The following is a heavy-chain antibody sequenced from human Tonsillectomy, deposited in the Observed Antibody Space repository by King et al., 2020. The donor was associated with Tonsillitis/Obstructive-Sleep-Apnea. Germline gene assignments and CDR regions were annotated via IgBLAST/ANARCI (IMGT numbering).Heavy chain of an antibody. D-gene: IGHD6-6*01. CDR2: ISWNSGSI. CDR1: GFTFDDYA. J-gene: IGHJ4*02. CDR3: AKDISQGYNSSSWDY. Sequence: VQLVESGGGLVQPGRSLRLSCAASGFTFDDYAMHWVRQAPGKGLEWVSGISWNSGSIGYADSVKGRFTISRDNAKNSLYLQMNSLRAEDTALYYCAKDISQGYNSSSWDYWGQGTLVTVSS. V-gene: IGHV3-9*01.